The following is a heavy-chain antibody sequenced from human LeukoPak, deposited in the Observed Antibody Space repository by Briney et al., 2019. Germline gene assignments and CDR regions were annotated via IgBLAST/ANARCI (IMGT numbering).Heavy chain of an antibody. V-gene: IGHV3-9*01. CDR1: GFTFDDYA. CDR3: AKAPRAAAAHDWFDP. D-gene: IGHD6-13*01. J-gene: IGHJ5*02. CDR2: ISWNSGSI. Sequence: GGSLRLSCAASGFTFDDYAMHWVRQAPGKGLEWVSGISWNSGSIGYADSVKGRFTISRDNAKNSLYLQMNSLRAEDTALYYCAKAPRAAAAHDWFDPWGQGTLVTVSS.